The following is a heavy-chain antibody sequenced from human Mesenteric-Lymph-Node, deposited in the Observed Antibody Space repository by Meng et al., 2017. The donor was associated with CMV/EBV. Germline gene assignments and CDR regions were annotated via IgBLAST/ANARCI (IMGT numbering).Heavy chain of an antibody. CDR1: GFTFSSYW. CDR3: ARDGPIYSSTWYAY. D-gene: IGHD6-13*01. J-gene: IGHJ4*02. V-gene: IGHV3-7*01. CDR2: IKQGGSEN. Sequence: GESLKISCAASGFTFSSYWMSWVRQAPGKGLEWVANIKQGGSENWYVDSVKGRFTISRDNAKNSLYLQMNSLRAEDTAVYYCARDGPIYSSTWYAYWGQGTLVTVSS.